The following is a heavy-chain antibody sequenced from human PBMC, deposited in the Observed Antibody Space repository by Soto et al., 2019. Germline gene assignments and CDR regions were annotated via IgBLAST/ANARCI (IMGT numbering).Heavy chain of an antibody. CDR3: ARGYDFWRGYYYPYGMDV. Sequence: PGGSLRLSCAASGFTFSSYSMHWVRQAPGKGLEWVLSISSRSRSIYYADSQKGRFTISRDNSKNTLYLQMNNLRAEDTAVYYCARGYDFWRGYYYPYGMDVWGQGTTVTVSS. V-gene: IGHV3-21*01. CDR2: ISSRSRSI. D-gene: IGHD3-3*01. J-gene: IGHJ6*02. CDR1: GFTFSSYS.